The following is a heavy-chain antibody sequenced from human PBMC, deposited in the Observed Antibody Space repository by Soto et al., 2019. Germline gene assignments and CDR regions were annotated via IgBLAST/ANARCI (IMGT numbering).Heavy chain of an antibody. Sequence: LRLSCAASGFSFSGYWMSWVRQAPGKGLEWVANIHQHGSEKYYVDSVKGRFTISRDNAKKSLYLQMNSLRAEDTAVYYCARDGGGYDILTGNDYWGHGTLVTVSS. D-gene: IGHD3-9*01. CDR2: IHQHGSEK. CDR1: GFSFSGYW. J-gene: IGHJ4*01. CDR3: ARDGGGYDILTGNDY. V-gene: IGHV3-7*04.